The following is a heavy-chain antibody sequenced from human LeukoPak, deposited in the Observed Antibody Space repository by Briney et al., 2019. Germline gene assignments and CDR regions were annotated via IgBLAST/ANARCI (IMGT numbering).Heavy chain of an antibody. CDR1: GYTFTSYG. Sequence: GASVKVSCKASGYTFTSYGISWVRQAPGQGLEWMGWISAYNGNTNYAQKLQGRVTMTTDTSTSTAYMELRSLRSDDTAVYYCARDSGLRYFDWLFTYDAFDIWGQGTMVTVSS. CDR2: ISAYNGNT. CDR3: ARDSGLRYFDWLFTYDAFDI. D-gene: IGHD3-9*01. V-gene: IGHV1-18*01. J-gene: IGHJ3*02.